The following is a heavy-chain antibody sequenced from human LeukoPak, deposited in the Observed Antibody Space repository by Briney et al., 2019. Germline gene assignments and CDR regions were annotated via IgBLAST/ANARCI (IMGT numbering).Heavy chain of an antibody. D-gene: IGHD3-22*01. CDR2: IIPIFGTA. V-gene: IGHV1-69*05. J-gene: IGHJ1*01. CDR1: GGTFSSCA. Sequence: SVKVSCKASGGTFSSCAISWVRQAPGQGLEWMGRIIPIFGTANYAQKFQGRVTITTDESTSTAYMELSSLRSEDTAVYYCARGRVYYYDSSGYYVYFQHWGQGTLVTVSS. CDR3: ARGRVYYYDSSGYYVYFQH.